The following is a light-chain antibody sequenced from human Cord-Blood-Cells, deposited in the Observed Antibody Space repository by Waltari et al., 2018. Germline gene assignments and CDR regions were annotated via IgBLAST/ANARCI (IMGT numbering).Light chain of an antibody. CDR1: RRDVGRYNL. J-gene: IGLJ3*02. Sequence: QSALTQPASVSGSPGQSITISCTGTRRDVGRYNLVSWYQQHPGKAPKLMIYEGSKRPSGVSNRFSGSKSGNTASLTISGLQAEDEADYYCCSYAGSSTYVFGGGTKLTVL. CDR2: EGS. V-gene: IGLV2-23*01. CDR3: CSYAGSSTYV.